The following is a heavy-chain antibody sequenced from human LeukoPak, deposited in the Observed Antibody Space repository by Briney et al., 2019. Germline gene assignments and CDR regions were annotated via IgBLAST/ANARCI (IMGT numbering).Heavy chain of an antibody. CDR2: IYYSGST. CDR1: GGSISSSSYY. CDR3: ARLYYDSSGYYVDY. V-gene: IGHV4-39*01. Sequence: SETLSLTCTVSGGSISSSSYYWGWIRQPPGKGLEWIGSIYYSGSTYYNPSLKSRVTISVDTSKNQFSLKLSSVTAADTAVYYCARLYYDSSGYYVDYWGQGTLVTVSS. J-gene: IGHJ4*02. D-gene: IGHD3-22*01.